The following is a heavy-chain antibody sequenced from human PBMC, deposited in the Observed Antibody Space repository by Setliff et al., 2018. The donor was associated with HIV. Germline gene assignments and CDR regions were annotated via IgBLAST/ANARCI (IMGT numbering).Heavy chain of an antibody. CDR1: GYTFTTYS. CDR3: ARGALLAVFDFDH. V-gene: IGHV1-3*01. Sequence: ASVKVSCKASGYTFTTYSLHWVRQAPGQSLEWMGWINVGKGDTKYSQDLQGRITITRDTSANTAYMELSRLRSDDTAVYFCARGALLAVFDFDHWGHGTLVTVSS. D-gene: IGHD3-10*01. CDR2: INVGKGDT. J-gene: IGHJ4*01.